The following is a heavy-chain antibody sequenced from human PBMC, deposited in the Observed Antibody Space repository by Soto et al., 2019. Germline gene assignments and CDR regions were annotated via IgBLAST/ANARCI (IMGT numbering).Heavy chain of an antibody. J-gene: IGHJ4*02. CDR2: ISAYNGNT. Sequence: QVQLVQSGTEVKKPGASVKVSCKASGYTFTNFGISWVRQAPGQGLEWMGWISAYNGNTNYAQKFQGRVTMTTDTSTSTDYFELRSRRSDDTDVYYCARGGTPIDYLGQGTLVTVSS. CDR1: GYTFTNFG. CDR3: ARGGTPIDY. V-gene: IGHV1-18*01. D-gene: IGHD3-16*01.